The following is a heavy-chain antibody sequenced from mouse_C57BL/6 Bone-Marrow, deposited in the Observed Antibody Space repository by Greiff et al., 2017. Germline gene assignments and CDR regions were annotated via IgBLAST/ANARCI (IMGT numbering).Heavy chain of an antibody. Sequence: QVQLQQSGAELVRPGPSVKVSCKASGYAFTNYLIEWVKQRPGQGLEWIGVINPGSGGTNYKEKFKGKATLTADKSSSTAYMQLSSLTSEDSAVYFCARRNSLDYYAMDYWGQGTSVTVSS. CDR3: ARRNSLDYYAMDY. J-gene: IGHJ4*01. CDR2: INPGSGGT. V-gene: IGHV1-54*01. CDR1: GYAFTNYL.